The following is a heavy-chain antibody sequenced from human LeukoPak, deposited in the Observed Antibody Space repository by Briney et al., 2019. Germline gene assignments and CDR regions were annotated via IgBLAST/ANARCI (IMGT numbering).Heavy chain of an antibody. CDR1: GFTFSSHW. J-gene: IGHJ4*02. CDR2: INSDGSST. V-gene: IGHV3-74*01. Sequence: GGSLRLSCAASGFTFSSHWMHWVRQAPGKGLMWISRINSDGSSTTYADSVKGRFTISRDNAKNTLYLQMNSLRAEDMAVYYCARTLSGRDDYWGQGTLVTVSS. CDR3: ARTLSGRDDY. D-gene: IGHD2-15*01.